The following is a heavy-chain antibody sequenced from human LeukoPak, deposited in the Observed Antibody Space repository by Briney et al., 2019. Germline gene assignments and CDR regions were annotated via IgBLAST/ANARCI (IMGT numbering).Heavy chain of an antibody. J-gene: IGHJ4*02. V-gene: IGHV4-59*01. Sequence: SETLSLTCTVSGGSISSYYWSWIRQPPGKGLEWIGYIYYSGSTNYNPSLKSRVIISVDTSKNQLSLKLSSVTAADTAVYYCARLLYGYVLDYWGQGTLVTVSS. CDR1: GGSISSYY. D-gene: IGHD5-18*01. CDR2: IYYSGST. CDR3: ARLLYGYVLDY.